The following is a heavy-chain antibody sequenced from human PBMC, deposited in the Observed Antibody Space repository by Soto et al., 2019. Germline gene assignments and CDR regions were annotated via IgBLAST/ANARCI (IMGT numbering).Heavy chain of an antibody. CDR1: GSTFSNPW. CDR2: IKPTTDGGTT. V-gene: IGHV3-15*01. CDR3: ARGFSGGYYDSSGSVFFEY. Sequence: GSLRLSCAASGSTFSNPWLRWVRQAPGKGLEWVGRIKPTTDGGTTDYAAPVKGRFSISRDDSKSTLFLQMNSLKTEDTAVYYCARGFSGGYYDSSGSVFFEYWGQGP. J-gene: IGHJ4*02. D-gene: IGHD3-22*01.